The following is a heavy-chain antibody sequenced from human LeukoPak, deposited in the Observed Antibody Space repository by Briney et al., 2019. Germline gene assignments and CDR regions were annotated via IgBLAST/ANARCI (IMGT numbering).Heavy chain of an antibody. V-gene: IGHV1-2*02. D-gene: IGHD3-22*01. CDR2: INPNSGGT. CDR3: ARVGYYYDSSGYYYWGYFDY. Sequence: ASVKVSCKASGYTFTGYYMHWVRQAPGQGLEWMGWINPNSGGTNYAQKFQGRVTMTRDTSISTAYMELSRLRSDDTAVYYCARVGYYYDSSGYYYWGYFDYWGQGTLVTVSS. J-gene: IGHJ4*02. CDR1: GYTFTGYY.